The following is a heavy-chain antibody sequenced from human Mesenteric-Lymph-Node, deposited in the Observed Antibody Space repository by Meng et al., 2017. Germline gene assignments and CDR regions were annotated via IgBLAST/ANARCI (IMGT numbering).Heavy chain of an antibody. CDR1: AYTVTDYY. CDR2: ISPNSGGT. D-gene: IGHD3-22*01. Sequence: ASVKVSCKASAYTVTDYYLHWVRQAPGQGLEWMGWISPNSGGTKCAQKFQGGVTMTRDTSISTAYMELRRLRSDDTAVYYCARDRGGLRYYFDSSSAFDYWGHGTRVTGAS. CDR3: ARDRGGLRYYFDSSSAFDY. J-gene: IGHJ4*01. V-gene: IGHV1-2*02.